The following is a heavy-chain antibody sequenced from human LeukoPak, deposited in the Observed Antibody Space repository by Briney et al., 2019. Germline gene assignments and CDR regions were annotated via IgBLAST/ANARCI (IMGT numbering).Heavy chain of an antibody. CDR2: IYYSGST. CDR3: ARVSDSSGYYYYYGMDV. Sequence: SETLSLTCTVSGGSISSYYWSWIRQPPGKGLEWIGYIYYSGSTNYNPSLKSRVTISVDTSKNQFSLKLSSVTAADTAVYYCARVSDSSGYYYYYGMDVWGQGTTVTVSS. CDR1: GGSISSYY. J-gene: IGHJ6*02. D-gene: IGHD3-22*01. V-gene: IGHV4-59*01.